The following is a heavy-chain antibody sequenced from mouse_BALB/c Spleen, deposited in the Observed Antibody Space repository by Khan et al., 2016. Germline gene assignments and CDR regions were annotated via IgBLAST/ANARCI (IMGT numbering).Heavy chain of an antibody. CDR3: GKGFGNYGFFDF. CDR2: INTYTGES. CDR1: GYTFTDYG. Sequence: QIQLVQSGPELKKPGETVKISCKASGYTFTDYGMNWVKQAPGKGLKWMGRINTYTGESTYADDFKGRFAFALETSASTAYLQIINLKSEDTATYFCGKGFGNYGFFDFWGRGTTLTVSS. J-gene: IGHJ2*01. D-gene: IGHD2-1*01. V-gene: IGHV9-3-1*01.